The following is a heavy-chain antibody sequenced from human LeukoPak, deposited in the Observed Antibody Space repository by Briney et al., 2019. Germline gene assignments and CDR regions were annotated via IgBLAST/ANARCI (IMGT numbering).Heavy chain of an antibody. J-gene: IGHJ4*02. CDR2: LRQGGSEK. CDR3: ARGPHYGDRVDYLDS. V-gene: IGHV3-7*01. Sequence: GGSLRLSCAAYGLTFSSHWMTWVRQAPGKGLEWVASLRQGGSEKYYVDSVKGRFIASRDDAKNSLYLQMNSLSADDTAVYFCARGPHYGDRVDYLDSWGQGTKVTVSS. CDR1: GLTFSSHW. D-gene: IGHD4-17*01.